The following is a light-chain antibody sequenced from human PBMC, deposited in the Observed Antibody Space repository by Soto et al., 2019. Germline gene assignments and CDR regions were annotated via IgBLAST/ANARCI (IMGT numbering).Light chain of an antibody. CDR2: DAS. CDR1: QSVSSY. V-gene: IGKV3-11*01. CDR3: QQRSNWPWT. J-gene: IGKJ3*01. Sequence: EIVLTQSPATLSLSPGERATLSCRASQSVSSYLAWYQPKPGQAPRLLIYDASNRATGIPARFSGSGSGTDFTLTISSLEPEDFAVYYCQQRSNWPWTFGPGTKVDIK.